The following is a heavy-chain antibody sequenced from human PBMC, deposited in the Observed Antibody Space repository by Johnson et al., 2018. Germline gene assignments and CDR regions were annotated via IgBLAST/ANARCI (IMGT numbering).Heavy chain of an antibody. V-gene: IGHV3-33*08. J-gene: IGHJ1*01. Sequence: VQLVETGGGLVKPGGSLRLSCAASGFTFSSYSMHWVRQAPGKGLEWVAVIWYDGSNKYYADSVKGRFTISRENSKNTLYLQMNSLRAEDTAVYDCASRYYDSSGYFAYFQHWGQGTLVTVSS. CDR1: GFTFSSYS. CDR3: ASRYYDSSGYFAYFQH. CDR2: IWYDGSNK. D-gene: IGHD3-22*01.